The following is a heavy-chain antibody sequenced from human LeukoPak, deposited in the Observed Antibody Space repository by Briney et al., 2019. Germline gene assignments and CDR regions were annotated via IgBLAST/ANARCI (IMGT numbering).Heavy chain of an antibody. Sequence: SVKLSCNASGGTFSSYAISWVRQAPGQGLEWMGGIIPIFGTANYAQKFQGRVTITADESTSTAYMELSSLRSEDTAVYYCARGRSPDYFDYWGQGTLVTVSS. CDR3: ARGRSPDYFDY. D-gene: IGHD1-14*01. CDR1: GGTFSSYA. V-gene: IGHV1-69*01. CDR2: IIPIFGTA. J-gene: IGHJ4*02.